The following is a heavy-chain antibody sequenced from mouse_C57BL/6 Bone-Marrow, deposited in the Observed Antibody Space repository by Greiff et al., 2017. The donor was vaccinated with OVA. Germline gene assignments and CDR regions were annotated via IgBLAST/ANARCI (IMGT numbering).Heavy chain of an antibody. CDR2: IRLKSDNYAT. V-gene: IGHV6-3*01. CDR1: GFTFSNYW. CDR3: TGGLLGFAY. Sequence: EVKLQESGGGLVQPGGSMKLSCVASGFTFSNYWMNWVRQSPEKGLEWVAQIRLKSDNYATHYAESVKGRFTISRDDSKSSVYLQMNNLRAEDTGIYYCTGGLLGFAYWGQGTLVTVSA. D-gene: IGHD2-3*01. J-gene: IGHJ3*01.